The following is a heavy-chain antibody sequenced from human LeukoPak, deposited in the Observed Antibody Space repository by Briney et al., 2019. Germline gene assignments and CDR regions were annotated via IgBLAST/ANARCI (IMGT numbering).Heavy chain of an antibody. V-gene: IGHV3-7*01. D-gene: IGHD2-21*02. Sequence: GGSLRLSCAASGFTFSSYWMSWVRQAPGKGLEWVANIKQDGSEKYYVDSVKGRFTISRDNAKNSLYLQMNSLRAEDTAVYYCAREAGAYCGGDCYSDAFDIWGQGTMVTVSS. CDR3: AREAGAYCGGDCYSDAFDI. J-gene: IGHJ3*02. CDR1: GFTFSSYW. CDR2: IKQDGSEK.